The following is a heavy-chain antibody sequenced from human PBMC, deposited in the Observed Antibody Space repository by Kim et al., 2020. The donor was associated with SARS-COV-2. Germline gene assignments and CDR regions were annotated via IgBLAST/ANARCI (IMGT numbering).Heavy chain of an antibody. D-gene: IGHD2-15*01. CDR3: AKDLVVVAATPAFNYYYGMDV. CDR1: GFTFSSYA. Sequence: GGSLRLSCAASGFTFSSYAMSWVRQAPGKGLEWVSAISGSGGSTYYADSVKGRFTISRDNSKNTLYLQMNSLRAEDTAVYYCAKDLVVVAATPAFNYYYGMDVWGQGTTVTVSS. CDR2: ISGSGGST. J-gene: IGHJ6*02. V-gene: IGHV3-23*01.